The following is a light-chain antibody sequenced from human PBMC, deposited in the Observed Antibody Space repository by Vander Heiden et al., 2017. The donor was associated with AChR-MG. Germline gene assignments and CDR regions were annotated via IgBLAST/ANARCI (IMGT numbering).Light chain of an antibody. CDR2: TAS. J-gene: IGKJ3*01. CDR3: QQSHSTPFT. Sequence: DIQMTQSPSSLSASVGDRVTITCRASQNINNYLNWYRQEPGKAPKLLISTASNLQSGVPSRFSGSGSGTDFTLTISSLQPEDCASYYCQQSHSTPFTFGQGTKVDV. V-gene: IGKV1-39*01. CDR1: QNINNY.